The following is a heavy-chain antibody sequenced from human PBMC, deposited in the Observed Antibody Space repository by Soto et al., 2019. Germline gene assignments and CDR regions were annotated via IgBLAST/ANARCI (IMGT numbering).Heavy chain of an antibody. CDR2: IYYSGST. CDR3: ARAIYGSGSYYPSWFDP. D-gene: IGHD3-10*01. Sequence: SETLSLTCTVSGGSISSYYWSWIRQPPGKGLEWIGYIYYSGSTNYNPSLKSRVTISVDTSKNQFSLKLSSVTAADTAVYYCARAIYGSGSYYPSWFDPWGQGTLVTVS. V-gene: IGHV4-59*01. J-gene: IGHJ5*02. CDR1: GGSISSYY.